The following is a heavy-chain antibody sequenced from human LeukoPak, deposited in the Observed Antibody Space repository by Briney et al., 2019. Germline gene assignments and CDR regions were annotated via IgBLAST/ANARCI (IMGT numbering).Heavy chain of an antibody. CDR2: IWYCGSNK. V-gene: IGHV3-30*02. D-gene: IGHD6-13*01. CDR3: AKDWAAAGTVMDY. CDR1: RFHLSRYR. J-gene: IGHJ4*02. Sequence: GAALRLSCACSRFHLSRYRLRWVRQAPGKGLEGVGVIWYCGSNKYYAVSVKGRFTICRDNSKNMLSLDMNSVRAEDTAVYYRAKDWAAAGTVMDYWGQGTLVTVSS.